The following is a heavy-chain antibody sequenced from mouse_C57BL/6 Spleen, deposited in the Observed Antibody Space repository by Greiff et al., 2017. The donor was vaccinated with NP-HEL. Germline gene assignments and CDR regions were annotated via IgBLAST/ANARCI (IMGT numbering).Heavy chain of an antibody. D-gene: IGHD3-3*01. CDR2: ISYDGSN. Sequence: VQLQQSGPGLVKPSQSLSLTCSVTGYSITSGYYWNWIRQFPGNKLEWMGYISYDGSNNYNPSLKNRISITRDTSKNQFFLKLNSVTTEDTATYYCARGGTGDDYWGQGTTLTVSS. J-gene: IGHJ2*01. CDR1: GYSITSGYY. V-gene: IGHV3-6*01. CDR3: ARGGTGDDY.